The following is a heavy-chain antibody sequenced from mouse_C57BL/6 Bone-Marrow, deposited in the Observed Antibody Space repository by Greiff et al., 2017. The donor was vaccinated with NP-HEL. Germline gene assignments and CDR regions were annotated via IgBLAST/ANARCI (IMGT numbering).Heavy chain of an antibody. CDR2: IYPGDGDT. V-gene: IGHV1-82*01. Sequence: QVQLQQSGPELVKPGASVKISCKASGYAFSSSWMNWVKQRPGKGLEWIGRIYPGDGDTNYNGKFKGKATLTADKSSSTAYMQLSSLTSEDSAVYFCARMDYYSNPYWYFDVWGTGTTVTVSS. CDR3: ARMDYYSNPYWYFDV. D-gene: IGHD2-5*01. J-gene: IGHJ1*03. CDR1: GYAFSSSW.